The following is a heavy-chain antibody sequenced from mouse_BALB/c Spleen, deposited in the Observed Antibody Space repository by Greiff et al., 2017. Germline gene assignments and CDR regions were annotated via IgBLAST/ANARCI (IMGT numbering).Heavy chain of an antibody. CDR1: EYEFPSHD. CDR3: ARHGDYDVGYAMDY. J-gene: IGHJ4*01. Sequence: EVKLVESGGGLVQPGESLKLSCESNEYEFPSHDMSWVRKTPEKRLELVAAINSDGGSTYYPDTMERRFIISSDNTKKTLYLQMSSLRSEDTALYCCARHGDYDVGYAMDYWGQGTSVTVSS. D-gene: IGHD2-4*01. CDR2: INSDGGST. V-gene: IGHV5-2*01.